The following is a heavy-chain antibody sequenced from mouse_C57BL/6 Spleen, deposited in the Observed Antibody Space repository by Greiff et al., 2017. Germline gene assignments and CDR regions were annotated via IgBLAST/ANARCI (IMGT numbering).Heavy chain of an antibody. V-gene: IGHV1-72*01. J-gene: IGHJ1*03. D-gene: IGHD1-1*01. Sequence: QVQLQQPGAELVKPGASVKLSCKASGYTFTSYWMHWVKQRPGRGLEWIGRIDPNSGGTKYNEKFKSKATLTVDKPSSTAYMQLSSLTSEGLAVYYCARPDYYGSSYDWYFDVWGTGTTVTVAS. CDR2: IDPNSGGT. CDR3: ARPDYYGSSYDWYFDV. CDR1: GYTFTSYW.